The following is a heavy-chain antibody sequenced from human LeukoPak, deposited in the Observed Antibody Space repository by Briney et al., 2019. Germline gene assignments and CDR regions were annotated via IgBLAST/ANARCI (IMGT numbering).Heavy chain of an antibody. J-gene: IGHJ5*02. CDR1: GGSISSSSYY. Sequence: SETLSLTCTVSGGSISSSSYYWGWIRQPPGKGLEWIGSIYYSGSTYYNPSLKSRVTISVDTSKNQFSLKLSSVTAADTAVYYCARDKVQAVGALTWFDAWGQGMLVTVSS. D-gene: IGHD4-23*01. CDR2: IYYSGST. CDR3: ARDKVQAVGALTWFDA. V-gene: IGHV4-39*02.